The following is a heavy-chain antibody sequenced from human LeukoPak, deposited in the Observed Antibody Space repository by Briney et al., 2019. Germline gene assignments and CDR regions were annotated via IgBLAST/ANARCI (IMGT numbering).Heavy chain of an antibody. D-gene: IGHD6-6*01. J-gene: IGHJ6*03. CDR3: ALIAARPPYYYYYMDV. Sequence: SETLSLTCTVSGGSISSYYWSWIRQPPGKGLGWIGYIYYSGSTNYNPSLKSRVTISVDTSKNQFSLKLSSVTAADTAVYYRALIAARPPYYYYYMDVWGKGTTVTVSS. V-gene: IGHV4-59*01. CDR1: GGSISSYY. CDR2: IYYSGST.